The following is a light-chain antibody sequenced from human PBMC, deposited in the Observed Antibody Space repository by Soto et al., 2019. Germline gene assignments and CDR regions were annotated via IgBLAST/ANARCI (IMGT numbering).Light chain of an antibody. Sequence: EIVMTHSPATLSVSPVERATLSCRASQSVSSNLAWYQQKPGQAPRLLIYGASTRATGIPARFSGSGSGTEFTLTISSLQSEDFAVYYCQQYNNWWKFGQGTKVDI. CDR1: QSVSSN. J-gene: IGKJ1*01. CDR2: GAS. V-gene: IGKV3-15*01. CDR3: QQYNNWWK.